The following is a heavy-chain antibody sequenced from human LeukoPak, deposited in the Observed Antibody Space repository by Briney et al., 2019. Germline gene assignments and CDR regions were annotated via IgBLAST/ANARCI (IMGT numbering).Heavy chain of an antibody. J-gene: IGHJ6*03. CDR2: INHSGST. CDR3: ARGGRDTAMVKYYYYYYYMDV. V-gene: IGHV4-34*01. CDR1: GGSFSGYY. Sequence: SETLSLTCAVYGGSFSGYYWSWIRQPPGKGLEWIGEINHSGSTNYNPSLKSRVTISVDTSKNQFSLKPSSVTAADTAVYYCARGGRDTAMVKYYYYYYYMDVWGKGTTVTVSS. D-gene: IGHD5-18*01.